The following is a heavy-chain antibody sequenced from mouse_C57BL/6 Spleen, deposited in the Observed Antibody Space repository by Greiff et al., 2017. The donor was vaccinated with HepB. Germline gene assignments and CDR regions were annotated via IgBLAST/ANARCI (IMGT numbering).Heavy chain of an antibody. J-gene: IGHJ4*01. CDR3: SRMAEYEGHCYMDL. CDR2: IWWDDDK. CDR1: GFSLSTFGMG. V-gene: IGHV8-8*01. D-gene: IGHD5-2*01. Sequence: QVTLKVSGPGILQPSQTLSLTCSFSGFSLSTFGMGVGWIRQPSGKGLEWLAHIWWDDDKYYNPALKSRLTISKDTSKNQVFLKIDNVDTADTATFFCSRMAEYEGHCYMDLWCQDISVTV.